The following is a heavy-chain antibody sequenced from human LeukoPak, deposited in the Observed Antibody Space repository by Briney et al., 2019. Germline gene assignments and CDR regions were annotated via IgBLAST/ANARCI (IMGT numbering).Heavy chain of an antibody. CDR2: INPNSDET. V-gene: IGHV1-2*02. CDR1: VYTFTDYY. Sequence: GSVKVSCKTSVYTFTDYYIHWVRQAPGQGLEWMGWINPNSDETNPAQKFQDRVTMTGDTSISTAYMELRRVTSDDTAVYYCARDRDYSNTERGFDYWGQGTLVAVSS. D-gene: IGHD4-11*01. J-gene: IGHJ4*02. CDR3: ARDRDYSNTERGFDY.